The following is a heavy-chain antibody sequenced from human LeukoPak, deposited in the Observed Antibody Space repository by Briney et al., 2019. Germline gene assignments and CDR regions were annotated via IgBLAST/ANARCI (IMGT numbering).Heavy chain of an antibody. D-gene: IGHD3-10*01. CDR1: GYTFTGYY. CDR2: SDPNSGVT. Sequence: ASVKVSCKASGYTFTGYYMHWVRQAPGQGLEWMGRSDPNSGVTNYAQKFLGRVTVTRDTSISTAYMDLSRLRSDDTAVYYCARDRYYGSGAFYNVFDYWGQGTLVTVSS. V-gene: IGHV1-2*06. CDR3: ARDRYYGSGAFYNVFDY. J-gene: IGHJ4*02.